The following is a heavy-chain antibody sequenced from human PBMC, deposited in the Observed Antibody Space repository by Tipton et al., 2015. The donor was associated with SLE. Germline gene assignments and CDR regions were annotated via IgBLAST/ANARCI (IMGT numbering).Heavy chain of an antibody. J-gene: IGHJ6*02. CDR2: IYNSGST. Sequence: TLSLTCSVSGDSVANSYWSWIRQPPGKGLEWIGYIYNSGSTIYNPSLKSRVTISVDASKNQFSLKLSSVTAADTAVYYCARGLRDGYNYYYYGMDVWGQGTTVTVSS. V-gene: IGHV4-59*02. CDR3: ARGLRDGYNYYYYGMDV. CDR1: GDSVANSY. D-gene: IGHD5-24*01.